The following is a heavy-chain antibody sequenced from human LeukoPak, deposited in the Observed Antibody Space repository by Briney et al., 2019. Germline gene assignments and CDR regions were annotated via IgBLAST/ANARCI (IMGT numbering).Heavy chain of an antibody. V-gene: IGHV3-23*01. CDR2: IIDNGDIT. J-gene: IGHJ6*03. CDR3: AKLGGQQVYNYYVAV. CDR1: GFTFSSYA. Sequence: GGSLRLSCAASGFTFSSYAMSWVRQAPGKGLEWVSGIIDNGDITYYANSVRGRFTISRDNSKNTLYLQMSSLRAEDTAVYYCAKLGGQQVYNYYVAVWGKGTTVAVSS. D-gene: IGHD3-16*01.